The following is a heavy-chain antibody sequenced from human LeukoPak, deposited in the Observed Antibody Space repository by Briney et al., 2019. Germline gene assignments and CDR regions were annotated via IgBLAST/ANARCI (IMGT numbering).Heavy chain of an antibody. CDR3: AKEHETTGGPLGSYIFGY. J-gene: IGHJ4*02. V-gene: IGHV3-23*01. CDR1: GFTFSSYA. CDR2: ISGSGGST. D-gene: IGHD1-26*01. Sequence: GGSLRLSCAASGFTFSSYAISWVRQAPGKGLEWVSAISGSGGSTYYADSVKGRFTISRDNSKDTLYLQMDSLRAEDTAVYYCAKEHETTGGPLGSYIFGYWGQGTLVTVSS.